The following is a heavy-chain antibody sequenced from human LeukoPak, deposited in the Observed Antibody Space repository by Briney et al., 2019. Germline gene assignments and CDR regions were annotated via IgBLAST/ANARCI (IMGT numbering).Heavy chain of an antibody. Sequence: ASVKVSCKASGYTFTSYDINWVRQATGQGLGWMGWMNPNSGNTGYAQKFQGRVTITRNTSISTAYMELSSLRSEDTAVYYCARGIRGYCTNGVCYKKQPYLIDYWGQGTLVTVSS. V-gene: IGHV1-8*03. D-gene: IGHD2-8*01. J-gene: IGHJ4*02. CDR1: GYTFTSYD. CDR3: ARGIRGYCTNGVCYKKQPYLIDY. CDR2: MNPNSGNT.